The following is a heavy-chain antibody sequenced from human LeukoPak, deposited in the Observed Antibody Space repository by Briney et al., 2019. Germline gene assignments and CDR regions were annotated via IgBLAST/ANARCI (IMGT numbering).Heavy chain of an antibody. CDR1: GGSISSSSYY. V-gene: IGHV4-39*07. Sequence: SETLSLTCTVSGGSISSSSYYWGWIRQPPGKGLEWIGNIYYSGSPYYNPSLKSRVTISVDTPKNQFSLKLSSVTAADTAVYYCARSITSYYMDVWGKGTTVTVSS. CDR2: IYYSGSP. J-gene: IGHJ6*03. CDR3: ARSITSYYMDV.